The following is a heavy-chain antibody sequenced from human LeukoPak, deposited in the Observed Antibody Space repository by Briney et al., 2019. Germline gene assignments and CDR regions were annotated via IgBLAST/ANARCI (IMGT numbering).Heavy chain of an antibody. CDR2: FNSDGTST. CDR1: GFTVSSCC. D-gene: IGHD4/OR15-4a*01. CDR3: ATSPTIKGGFDS. Sequence: GGSLRLSCAVSGFTVSSCCMHWVRQAPGKEPVWVSRFNSDGTSTNYADTVKGRFTISRDNAKNTLYLEMNSLRAEDTAVYYCATSPTIKGGFDSWGQGTLVTVSS. J-gene: IGHJ4*02. V-gene: IGHV3-74*01.